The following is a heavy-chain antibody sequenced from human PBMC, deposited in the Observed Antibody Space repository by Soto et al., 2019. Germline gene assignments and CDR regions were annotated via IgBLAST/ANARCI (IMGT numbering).Heavy chain of an antibody. Sequence: EVQLVESGGALVQPGGSLRLSCTASGFTFNNYDMHWVRQATGKGLEWLSGIGAAGDTYYPGAVNGRFTISRDNARNSLYRQMNSLSAADTAVYYCVRGVLGPGDYYYGMDVWGQGTTVTVSS. CDR2: IGAAGDT. D-gene: IGHD2-8*02. V-gene: IGHV3-13*01. J-gene: IGHJ6*02. CDR3: VRGVLGPGDYYYGMDV. CDR1: GFTFNNYD.